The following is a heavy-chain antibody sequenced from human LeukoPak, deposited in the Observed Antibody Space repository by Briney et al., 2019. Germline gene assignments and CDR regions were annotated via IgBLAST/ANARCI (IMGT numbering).Heavy chain of an antibody. CDR2: IYYSGST. J-gene: IGHJ4*02. D-gene: IGHD3-22*01. CDR3: ARKDYYDSSGYFTPFDY. V-gene: IGHV4-34*01. CDR1: GGSFSGYY. Sequence: SETLSLTCAVYGGSFSGYYWSWIRQPPGKGLEWIGSIYYSGSTYYNPSLKSRVTISVDTSKNQFSLKLSSVTAADTAVYCCARKDYYDSSGYFTPFDYWGQGTLVTVSS.